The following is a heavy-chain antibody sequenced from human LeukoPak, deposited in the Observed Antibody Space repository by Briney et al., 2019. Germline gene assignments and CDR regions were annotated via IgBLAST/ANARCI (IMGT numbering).Heavy chain of an antibody. J-gene: IGHJ4*02. CDR3: ARVGGSLRYFDWLSPERYYFDY. Sequence: PGGSLRLSCAASGFTFSSYEMNWVRQAPGKGLEWVSYISSSGSTIYYADSVKDRFTISRDNAKNSLYLQMNSLRAEDTAVYYCARVGGSLRYFDWLSPERYYFDYWGQGTLVTVSS. CDR2: ISSSGSTI. D-gene: IGHD3-9*01. V-gene: IGHV3-48*03. CDR1: GFTFSSYE.